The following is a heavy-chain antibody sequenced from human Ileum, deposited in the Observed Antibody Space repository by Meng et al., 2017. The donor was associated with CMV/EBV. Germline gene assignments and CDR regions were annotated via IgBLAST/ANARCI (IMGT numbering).Heavy chain of an antibody. CDR2: IYSDSTI. J-gene: IGHJ4*02. CDR1: GVNVSSTY. CDR3: AMGLFDN. V-gene: IGHV3-66*02. Sequence: GSVVLSGAASGVNVSSTYRTWGRQVQGKGLAWVSLIYSDSTIYYADSVKGRFTISRDISKNTVYLQMNSLRADDTAVYYCAMGLFDNWGQGILVTVSS. D-gene: IGHD3-16*01.